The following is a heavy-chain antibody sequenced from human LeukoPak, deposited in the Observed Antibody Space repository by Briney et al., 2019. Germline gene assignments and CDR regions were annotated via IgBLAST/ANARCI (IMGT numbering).Heavy chain of an antibody. Sequence: SSETLSLTCTVSGGSISSSSYYWGWIRQPPGKGLEWIGSIYYSGSTYYNPSLKSRVTISVDTSKNQFSLKLSSVTAADTAVYYCARGGTAMVNGAEWFDPWGQGTLVTVSS. CDR1: GGSISSSSYY. V-gene: IGHV4-39*07. CDR3: ARGGTAMVNGAEWFDP. CDR2: IYYSGST. J-gene: IGHJ5*02. D-gene: IGHD5-18*01.